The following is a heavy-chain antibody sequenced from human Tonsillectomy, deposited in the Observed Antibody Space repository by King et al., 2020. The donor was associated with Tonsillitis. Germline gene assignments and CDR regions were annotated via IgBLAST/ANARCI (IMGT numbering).Heavy chain of an antibody. J-gene: IGHJ4*02. CDR1: GFTFSSYG. CDR2: ISYDGSNK. Sequence: VQLVESGGGVVQPGRSLRLSCAASGFTFSSYGMHWVRQAPGKGLEWVAVISYDGSNKYYADSVKGRFTISRDNSKNTLYLQMNSLSAEDTAVYYCAKERLLAYWGQGTLVTVSS. V-gene: IGHV3-30*18. CDR3: AKERLLAY. D-gene: IGHD6-25*01.